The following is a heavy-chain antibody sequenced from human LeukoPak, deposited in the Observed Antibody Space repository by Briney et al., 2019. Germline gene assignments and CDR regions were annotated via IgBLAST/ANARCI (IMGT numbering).Heavy chain of an antibody. Sequence: ASVKVSCKVSGYSLSDLSIHWVRRVAAKGLEWMGGFEPEEGAHGETIFAQKFEDGLTLTEDTSADTAYMELVRLTSEDTAVYYCATDRLEIYALHIWGQGTAVTVSS. D-gene: IGHD1-1*01. CDR3: ATDRLEIYALHI. J-gene: IGHJ3*02. CDR2: FEPEEGAHGET. CDR1: GYSLSDLS. V-gene: IGHV1-24*01.